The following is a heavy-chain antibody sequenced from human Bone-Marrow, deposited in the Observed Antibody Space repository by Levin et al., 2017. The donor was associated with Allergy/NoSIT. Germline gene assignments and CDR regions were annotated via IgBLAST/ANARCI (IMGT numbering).Heavy chain of an antibody. D-gene: IGHD3-22*01. J-gene: IGHJ6*02. Sequence: PGGSLRLSCAASGFTFRSYALHWVRQAPGRGLEWVTLISSDGFNKYYADSVKGRFTVSRDNSKNTLYLQLSNLRPEDTAVYFCARDGSRMNYFETSGVVWGQGTTVTVSS. CDR3: ARDGSRMNYFETSGVV. V-gene: IGHV3-30*04. CDR1: GFTFRSYA. CDR2: ISSDGFNK.